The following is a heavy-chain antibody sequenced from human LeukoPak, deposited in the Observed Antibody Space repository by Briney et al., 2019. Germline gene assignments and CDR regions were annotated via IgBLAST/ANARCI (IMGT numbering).Heavy chain of an antibody. CDR1: VGSFSLYY. D-gene: IGHD6-6*01. V-gene: IGHV4-34*01. CDR3: ARERPRHDAFDI. CDR2: INHSGST. J-gene: IGHJ3*02. Sequence: SETLALTYAVYVGSFSLYYWRWIPQPPGKGLEWSGEINHSGSTNYNPSLKSRVTISVDTSKNQFSLKLTSVTAGDTAVYYCARERPRHDAFDIWGQGIMVTASS.